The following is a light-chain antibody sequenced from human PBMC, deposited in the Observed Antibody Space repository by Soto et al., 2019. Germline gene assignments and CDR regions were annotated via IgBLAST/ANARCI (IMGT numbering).Light chain of an antibody. CDR2: DVS. V-gene: IGLV2-14*01. Sequence: QRALTQAASVSRFAGQAITISCTRTSSDVGGYNYVSWYQQHPGKAPKLMIYDVSNRPSGVSNRFSGSKSGNTASLTISGLQAEDEADYYCSSYTSSSSYVFGTGTKVTVL. CDR1: SSDVGGYNY. CDR3: SSYTSSSSYV. J-gene: IGLJ1*01.